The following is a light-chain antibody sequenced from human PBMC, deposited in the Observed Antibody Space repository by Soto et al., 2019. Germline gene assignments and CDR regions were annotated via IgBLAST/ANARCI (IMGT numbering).Light chain of an antibody. Sequence: SVLSQLPSASGSRGQSVPISCTGTSSDVGGYDYVSWYQQHPGKAPKLMIFEVSKRPSGVPDRFSGSKSGNTASLTVSGLQAEDEADYYCSSYAGNTKGVFGTGTKVTVL. V-gene: IGLV2-8*01. CDR3: SSYAGNTKGV. CDR1: SSDVGGYDY. J-gene: IGLJ1*01. CDR2: EVS.